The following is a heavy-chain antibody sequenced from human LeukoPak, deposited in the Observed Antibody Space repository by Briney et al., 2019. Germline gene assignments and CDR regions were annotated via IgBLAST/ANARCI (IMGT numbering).Heavy chain of an antibody. Sequence: ASVKVSCKASGYTFTSYSMHWVRQAPGQGLEWMGIINPSGGSTGYAQKFQDRVIMIRDTSTSTVYMELSSLRSEDTDVYYCARRYCSSTRCHNNWFDPWGQGTLVTVSS. CDR2: INPSGGST. J-gene: IGHJ5*02. V-gene: IGHV1-46*01. CDR1: GYTFTSYS. CDR3: ARRYCSSTRCHNNWFDP. D-gene: IGHD2-2*02.